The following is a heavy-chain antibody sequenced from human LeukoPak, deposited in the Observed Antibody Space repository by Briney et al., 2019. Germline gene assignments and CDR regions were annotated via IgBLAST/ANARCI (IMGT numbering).Heavy chain of an antibody. CDR1: GGSMSSSSYY. CDR3: ARVSYGGSPGGHYYYYGMDV. J-gene: IGHJ6*02. CDR2: IYYSGST. V-gene: IGHV4-31*03. Sequence: PSETLSLTCTVSGGSMSSSSYYWSWIRQHPGKGLEWIGYIYYSGSTYYNPSLKSRVTISVDTSKNQFSLKLSSVTAADTAVYYCARVSYGGSPGGHYYYYGMDVWGQGTTVTVSS. D-gene: IGHD2-15*01.